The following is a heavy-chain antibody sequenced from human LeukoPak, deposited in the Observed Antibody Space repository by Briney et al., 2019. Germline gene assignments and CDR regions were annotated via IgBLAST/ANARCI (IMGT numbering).Heavy chain of an antibody. CDR2: ISGSGGST. J-gene: IGHJ4*02. D-gene: IGHD3-3*01. V-gene: IGHV3-23*01. CDR1: GCTFSSCA. Sequence: PGGCRRLSCAASGCTFSSCAMSWVRQASGKVLEWVSAISGSGGSTYYAASVKGRFTISRDNSKNTLYLQMNSLRAEDTAVYYRAKENTIFGVVIIPFDYWGQGTLVTVSS. CDR3: AKENTIFGVVIIPFDY.